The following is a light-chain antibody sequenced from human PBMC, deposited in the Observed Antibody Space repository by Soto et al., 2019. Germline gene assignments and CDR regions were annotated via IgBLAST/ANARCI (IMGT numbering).Light chain of an antibody. CDR3: QQRHMCPIT. Sequence: VLTQSPVTLSLSPGERATLSCRASQSFRGLLAWYQQKPGQAPRLLIYDAYNRATGIPPSFSGSGSGTDFTLTISSLEPEDSAVYYCQQRHMCPITFGQGTRLEIK. J-gene: IGKJ5*01. V-gene: IGKV3-11*01. CDR2: DAY. CDR1: QSFRGL.